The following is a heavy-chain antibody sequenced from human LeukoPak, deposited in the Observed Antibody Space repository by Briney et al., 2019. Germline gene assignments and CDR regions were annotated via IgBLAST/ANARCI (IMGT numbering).Heavy chain of an antibody. D-gene: IGHD3-22*01. CDR1: GGSISSYY. CDR2: IYYSGST. J-gene: IGHJ4*02. CDR3: ARAMNYYDSSGYTHDY. V-gene: IGHV4-59*01. Sequence: PSETLSLTCTVSGGSISSYYWSWIRQPPGKGLEWIGYIYYSGSTNYNPSLKSRVTISVDTSKNQFSLKLSSVTAADTAVYYCARAMNYYDSSGYTHDYWGQGTLVTVSS.